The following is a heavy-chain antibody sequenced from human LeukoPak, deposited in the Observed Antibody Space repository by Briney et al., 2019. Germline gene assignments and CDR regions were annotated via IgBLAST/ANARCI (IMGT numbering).Heavy chain of an antibody. CDR3: ARYCNSTSCSADAFDI. V-gene: IGHV4-38-2*02. CDR1: GYSISSGYY. Sequence: SETLSLTCTVSGYSISSGYYWGWIRQPPGKGLEWIGSIYHSGSTYYNPSLKSRVTISVDTSKNQFSLKLSSVTAADTAVYYCARYCNSTSCSADAFDIWGQGTMVTVSS. CDR2: IYHSGST. J-gene: IGHJ3*02. D-gene: IGHD2-2*01.